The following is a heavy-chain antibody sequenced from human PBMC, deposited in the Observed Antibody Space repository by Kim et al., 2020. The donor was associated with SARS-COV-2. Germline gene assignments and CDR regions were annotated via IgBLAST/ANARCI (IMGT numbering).Heavy chain of an antibody. V-gene: IGHV6-1*01. CDR1: GDSVSSNSAA. CDR3: AREAGYCGGDCYSDYYYYGMDV. D-gene: IGHD2-21*02. Sequence: SQTLSLTCAISGDSVSSNSAAWNWIRQSPSRGLEWLGRTYYRSKWYNDYAVSVKSRITINPDTSKNQFSLQLNSVTPEDTAVYYCAREAGYCGGDCYSDYYYYGMDVWGQGTTVTVSS. CDR2: TYYRSKWYN. J-gene: IGHJ6*02.